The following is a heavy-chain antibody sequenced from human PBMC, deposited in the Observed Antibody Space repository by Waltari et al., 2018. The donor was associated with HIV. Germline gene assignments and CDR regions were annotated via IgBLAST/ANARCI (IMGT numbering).Heavy chain of an antibody. Sequence: QVQLQESGPGLVKPSKTLLLICDVSRGSIGSSNWWAWVRQTPGQGIEWIGEIFHSGSVNYSPSLRSRVTISLDKSKNRFSLKLISVTAADTATYFCASLKGHPMSGAGAFDYWGQGILVTVS. V-gene: IGHV4-4*02. CDR1: RGSIGSSNW. D-gene: IGHD2-8*02. CDR2: IFHSGSV. J-gene: IGHJ4*02. CDR3: ASLKGHPMSGAGAFDY.